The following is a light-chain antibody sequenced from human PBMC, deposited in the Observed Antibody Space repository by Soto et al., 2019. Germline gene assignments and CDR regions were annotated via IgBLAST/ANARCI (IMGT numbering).Light chain of an antibody. J-gene: IGLJ3*02. V-gene: IGLV1-44*01. CDR3: AAWDDCLNGWV. CDR2: NNN. CDR1: SSNIGTNN. Sequence: QSVLTQPPSASGTPGQRVTISCSGSSSNIGTNNVNWYQQLPGTAPKLLIYNNNQRPSGVPDRFSGSKSATSASLAISGLQSEDEADYYCAAWDDCLNGWVFGGVTKLTVL.